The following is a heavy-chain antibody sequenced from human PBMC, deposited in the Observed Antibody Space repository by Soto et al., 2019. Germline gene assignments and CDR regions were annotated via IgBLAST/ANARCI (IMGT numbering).Heavy chain of an antibody. CDR3: ARVRIAVAVTYSFDY. J-gene: IGHJ4*02. V-gene: IGHV3-30-3*01. CDR1: GFTFSSYA. CDR2: ISYDGSNK. Sequence: QVQLVESGGGVVQPGRSLRLSCAASGFTFSSYAMHWVRQAPGKGPEWVAVISYDGSNKYYADSVKGRFTISRDNSKNTLYLQMNSLTAEDTAVYYCARVRIAVAVTYSFDYWGQGTLVTVSS. D-gene: IGHD6-19*01.